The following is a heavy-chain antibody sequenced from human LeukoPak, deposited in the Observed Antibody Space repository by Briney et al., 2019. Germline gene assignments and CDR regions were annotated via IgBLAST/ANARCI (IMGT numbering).Heavy chain of an antibody. CDR2: INTNTGNP. Sequence: GASVTVSCKASGYTFTSYAMNWVRQAPGQGLEWMGWINTNTGNPTYAQGFTGRFVFSLDTSVSTAYLQISSLKAEDTAVYYCARDFNDYYDSSGYRPGGMDVWGKGTTVTVSS. J-gene: IGHJ6*03. V-gene: IGHV7-4-1*02. D-gene: IGHD3-22*01. CDR3: ARDFNDYYDSSGYRPGGMDV. CDR1: GYTFTSYA.